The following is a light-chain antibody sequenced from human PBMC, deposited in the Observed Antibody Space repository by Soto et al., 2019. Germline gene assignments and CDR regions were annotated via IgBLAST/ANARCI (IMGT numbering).Light chain of an antibody. CDR1: QGMSNF. J-gene: IGKJ5*01. V-gene: IGKV1-27*01. CDR2: AAS. Sequence: DIPMTQSPSSLSASVGDRVTITCRASQGMSNFLAWYQQKPGKVPKLLISAASTLQSGVPSRFSGSGSGTDFTLTITSLQPEDVATYYCQKYSSVITFGQGTRLEIK. CDR3: QKYSSVIT.